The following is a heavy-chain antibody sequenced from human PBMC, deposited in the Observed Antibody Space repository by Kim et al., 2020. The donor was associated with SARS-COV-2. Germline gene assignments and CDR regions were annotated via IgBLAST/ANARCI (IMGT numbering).Heavy chain of an antibody. Sequence: ASVKVSCQASGYTFCNYEINWVRQAPGRGLEWMGWINPYNGNTNYAQKFQGRVAMNTDTSTSTAYMRVRSLKSDDTAVYYCSRFSVSSSWYFDYWGQGTRVTVAS. CDR3: SRFSVSSSWYFDY. V-gene: IGHV1-18*01. D-gene: IGHD6-13*01. CDR2: INPYNGNT. J-gene: IGHJ4*02. CDR1: GYTFCNYE.